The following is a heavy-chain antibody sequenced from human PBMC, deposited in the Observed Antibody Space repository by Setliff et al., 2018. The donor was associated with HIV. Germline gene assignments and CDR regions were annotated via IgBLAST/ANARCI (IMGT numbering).Heavy chain of an antibody. CDR1: SGSISSGTYY. J-gene: IGHJ3*02. D-gene: IGHD3-3*01. Sequence: PSETLSLTCTVSSGSISSGTYYWSWIRQYPGKGLEWIGYIDYSGSAFYNPSLKSRITISVDTSKNQFSLKLSSVTAADTAVYYCARAEGLIFGVEEGAFDIWGQGTMVTVSS. V-gene: IGHV4-31*03. CDR3: ARAEGLIFGVEEGAFDI. CDR2: IDYSGSA.